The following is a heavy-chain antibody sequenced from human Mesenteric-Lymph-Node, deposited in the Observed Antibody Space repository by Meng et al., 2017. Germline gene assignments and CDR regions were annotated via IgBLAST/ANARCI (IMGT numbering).Heavy chain of an antibody. Sequence: QVQFQPSGPGLVKPSQTPSLTWAISGDSVSTNSAAWNWIRQSPSGGLEWLGRTYYKSKWYNDYAESVKSRITINPDTSKNQFSLQLNSVTPEDTAVYYCARDPAAFDFWGQGILVTVSS. CDR1: GDSVSTNSAA. V-gene: IGHV6-1*01. J-gene: IGHJ4*02. CDR3: ARDPAAFDF. CDR2: TYYKSKWYN. D-gene: IGHD6-25*01.